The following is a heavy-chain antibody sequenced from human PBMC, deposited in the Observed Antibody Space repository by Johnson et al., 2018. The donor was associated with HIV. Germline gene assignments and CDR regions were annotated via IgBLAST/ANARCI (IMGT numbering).Heavy chain of an antibody. CDR3: ARRTVTALFDI. V-gene: IGHV3-11*04. Sequence: QVQLVESGGGLVQPGGSLRLSCAASGFTLNNYWMSWVRQSPGKGLEWVSYISSSGDIIRYADSVKGRFTISRDNAKNSLILQMNSLRDEDTAVYYCARRTVTALFDIWGQGTMVTVSS. CDR1: GFTLNNYW. J-gene: IGHJ3*02. CDR2: ISSSGDII. D-gene: IGHD4-17*01.